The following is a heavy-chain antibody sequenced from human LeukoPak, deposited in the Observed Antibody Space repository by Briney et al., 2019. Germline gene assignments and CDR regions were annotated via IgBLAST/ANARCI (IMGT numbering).Heavy chain of an antibody. CDR2: IIPIFGTA. V-gene: IGHV1-69*13. D-gene: IGHD3-10*01. CDR1: GGTFSSYA. Sequence: SVKVSCKSSGGTFSSYAIIWVRQAPGQGLEWMGGIIPIFGTANYAQKFQGRVTITADESTSTAYMELSSLRSEDTAVYYCASPEGVRGVHSYGMDVWGQGTTVTVSS. J-gene: IGHJ6*02. CDR3: ASPEGVRGVHSYGMDV.